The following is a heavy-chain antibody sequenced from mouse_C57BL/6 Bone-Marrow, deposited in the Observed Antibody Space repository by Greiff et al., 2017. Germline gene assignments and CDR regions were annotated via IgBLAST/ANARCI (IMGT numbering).Heavy chain of an antibody. D-gene: IGHD1-1*01. J-gene: IGHJ4*01. V-gene: IGHV1-64*01. CDR3: ARRITTGGMDY. Sequence: QVQLQQPGAELVKPGASVKMSCKASGYTFTSYWMHWVKQRPGQGLEWIGMIHPNSGSTNYNEKFKSKATLTVDKSSSTAYMQLSSLTSEDSAVYYCARRITTGGMDYWGQGTSVTVSS. CDR2: IHPNSGST. CDR1: GYTFTSYW.